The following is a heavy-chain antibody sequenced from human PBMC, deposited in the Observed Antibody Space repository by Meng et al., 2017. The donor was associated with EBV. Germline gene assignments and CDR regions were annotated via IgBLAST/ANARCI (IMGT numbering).Heavy chain of an antibody. Sequence: QGQLGQSGAAVEKPGASVKVSCKASGYTFTGYYMHWVRQAPGQWLEWMGRINPNSGGTNYAQKFQGRVTMTRDTSISTAYMELSRLRSDDTAVYYCAKGADLAAAGTFWFDPWGQGTLVTVSS. V-gene: IGHV1-2*06. CDR3: AKGADLAAAGTFWFDP. CDR2: INPNSGGT. J-gene: IGHJ5*02. D-gene: IGHD6-13*01. CDR1: GYTFTGYY.